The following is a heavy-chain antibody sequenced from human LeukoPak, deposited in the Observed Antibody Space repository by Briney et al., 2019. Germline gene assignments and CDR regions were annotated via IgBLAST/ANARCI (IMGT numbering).Heavy chain of an antibody. D-gene: IGHD6-25*01. J-gene: IGHJ6*03. CDR3: ARFAAGGSYYYYMDV. CDR2: ITSTSSHI. V-gene: IGHV3-21*01. Sequence: GGSLRLSCAASEFTFSSHAMIWVRQAPGKGLEWVSSITSTSSHIFYADSVKGRFTISRDNAKNSLYLQMNSLRADDTAVYYCARFAAGGSYYYYMDVWGKGTTVTVSS. CDR1: EFTFSSHA.